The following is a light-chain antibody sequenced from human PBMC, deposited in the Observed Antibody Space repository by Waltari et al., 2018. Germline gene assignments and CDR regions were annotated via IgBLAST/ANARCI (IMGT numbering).Light chain of an antibody. CDR3: QTWGTGIHVV. V-gene: IGLV4-69*01. J-gene: IGLJ2*01. CDR1: SGHSRYG. Sequence: QLVLTQSPSASASLGASVKLTCTLSSGHSRYGIAWHHQQPEKGPRYLLKLNSDGSHSKGDGIPDRFSGSSSGAERYLTISSLQSEDEADYYCQTWGTGIHVVFGGGTKLTVL. CDR2: LNSDGSH.